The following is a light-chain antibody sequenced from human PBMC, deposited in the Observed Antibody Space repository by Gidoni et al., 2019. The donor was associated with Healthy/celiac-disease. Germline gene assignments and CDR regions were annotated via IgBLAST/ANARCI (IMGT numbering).Light chain of an antibody. V-gene: IGLV3-1*01. CDR2: QDT. CDR1: KLGYKY. J-gene: IGLJ2*01. CDR3: QAWDSSTVI. Sequence: YELTQPPSVSVSPGQTASITCSGDKLGYKYACWYQQKPGQSPVLVIYQDTERPSGIPERFSGSNSGNTATLTISGTQAMDEADYYCQAWDSSTVIFGGGTKLTVL.